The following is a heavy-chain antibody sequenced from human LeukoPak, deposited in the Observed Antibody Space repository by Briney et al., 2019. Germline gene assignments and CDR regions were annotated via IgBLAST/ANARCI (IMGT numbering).Heavy chain of an antibody. CDR2: IKEDGSGE. CDR3: VRDYYYGSGAGGYGY. V-gene: IGHV3-7*01. Sequence: GGSLRLSCAASGFTFCIYWMSSVRQAPWKGLEWVADIKEDGSGEYYVDSLRGRFTISRDNDKTSLYLKMNSLTAEDTAVYYCVRDYYYGSGAGGYGYWGQGTLVTVSS. D-gene: IGHD3-10*01. CDR1: GFTFCIYW. J-gene: IGHJ4*02.